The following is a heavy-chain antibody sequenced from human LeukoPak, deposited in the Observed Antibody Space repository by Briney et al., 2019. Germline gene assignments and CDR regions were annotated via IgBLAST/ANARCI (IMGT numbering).Heavy chain of an antibody. CDR3: VRTSGGFDY. D-gene: IGHD3-10*01. Sequence: PGGTPRPSCSASGFTTSSYAMHWVRQAPGKVQKYESATSSNGRSTYYADSVKGRYTISRDNPNNTLYLQMSSLRAEDTAVYYCVRTSGGFDYWGQGTLVTVSS. J-gene: IGHJ4*02. CDR2: TSSNGRST. CDR1: GFTTSSYA. V-gene: IGHV3-64D*06.